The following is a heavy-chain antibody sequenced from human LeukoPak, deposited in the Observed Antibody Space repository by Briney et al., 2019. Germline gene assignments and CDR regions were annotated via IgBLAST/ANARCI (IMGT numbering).Heavy chain of an antibody. CDR2: IKQDGSEK. CDR1: GFTFSSYG. V-gene: IGHV3-7*04. Sequence: PGGSLRLSCAASGFTFSSYGMHWVRQAPGKGLEWVANIKQDGSEKYYVDSVKGRFTISRDNAKNSLYLQMNSLRAEDTAVYYCARVLWFGYYFDYWGQGTLVTVSS. CDR3: ARVLWFGYYFDY. D-gene: IGHD3-10*01. J-gene: IGHJ4*02.